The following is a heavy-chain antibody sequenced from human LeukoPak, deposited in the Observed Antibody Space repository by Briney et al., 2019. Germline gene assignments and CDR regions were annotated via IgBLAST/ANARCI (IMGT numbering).Heavy chain of an antibody. V-gene: IGHV3-23*01. Sequence: QPGGSLRLSCAVSGFTFSSYAMSWVRQAPGKGLEWVSAISGSGGSTYYADSVKGRFTISRDNSKNTLYLQMNSLRAEDTAVYYCGNEGAVAGKDFDYWGQGTLVTVSS. J-gene: IGHJ4*02. CDR2: ISGSGGST. CDR3: GNEGAVAGKDFDY. CDR1: GFTFSSYA. D-gene: IGHD6-19*01.